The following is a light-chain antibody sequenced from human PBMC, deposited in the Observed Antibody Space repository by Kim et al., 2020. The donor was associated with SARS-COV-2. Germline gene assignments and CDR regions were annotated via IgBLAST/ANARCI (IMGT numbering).Light chain of an antibody. J-gene: IGLJ3*02. CDR2: GNS. CDR1: SSNIGAGYD. CDR3: QSYDSSLSGSRV. V-gene: IGLV1-40*01. Sequence: VNSSGTGSSSNIGAGYDVHWYQQLPGTAPKLLIYGNSNRPSGVPDRFSGAKSGTSASLAITGLQAEDEADYYCQSYDSSLSGSRVFGGGTQLTVL.